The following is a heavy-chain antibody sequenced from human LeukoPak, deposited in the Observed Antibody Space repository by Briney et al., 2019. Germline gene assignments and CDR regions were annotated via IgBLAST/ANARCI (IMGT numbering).Heavy chain of an antibody. CDR3: ARNWNGPDY. CDR1: GFTFSSSS. V-gene: IGHV3-21*01. J-gene: IGHJ4*02. D-gene: IGHD1-1*01. CDR2: ITSSSSYI. Sequence: PGGSLRPSCAASGFTFSSSSMNWVRQTPGEGLEWVSSITSSSSYIYYADSVKGRFTISRDNANNSLYLQMNSLRAEDTAVYYCARNWNGPDYWGQGTLVTVSS.